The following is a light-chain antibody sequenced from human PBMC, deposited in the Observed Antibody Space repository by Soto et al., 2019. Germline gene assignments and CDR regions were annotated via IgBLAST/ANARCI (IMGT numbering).Light chain of an antibody. CDR2: DAS. CDR3: QQYHNWPST. V-gene: IGKV3-15*01. CDR1: QSVSSN. J-gene: IGKJ5*01. Sequence: SPATLSVSPGESATLSCRASQSVSSNLAWHQQKPGQAPRILMYDASTRATGISARFSGSGPGTEFTLTISSLQSEDFAVYYCQQYHNWPSTFGQGTRLEIK.